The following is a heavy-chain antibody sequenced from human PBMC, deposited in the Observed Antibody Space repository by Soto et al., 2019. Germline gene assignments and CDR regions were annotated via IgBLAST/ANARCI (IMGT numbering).Heavy chain of an antibody. CDR2: IIPIFGTA. V-gene: IGHV1-69*06. Sequence: SVKVSCKASGGTFSSYAISWVRQAPGQGLEWMGGIIPIFGTANYAQKFQGRVTITADKSTSTAYMELSSLRSEDTAVYYCARVNYDILNGYPSLDYWGQRTLVTVSS. J-gene: IGHJ4*02. CDR3: ARVNYDILNGYPSLDY. D-gene: IGHD3-9*01. CDR1: GGTFSSYA.